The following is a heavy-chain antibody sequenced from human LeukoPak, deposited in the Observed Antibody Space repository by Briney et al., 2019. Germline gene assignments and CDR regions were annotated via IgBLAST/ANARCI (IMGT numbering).Heavy chain of an antibody. V-gene: IGHV1-69*06. J-gene: IGHJ5*02. D-gene: IGHD1-1*01. CDR3: ARDRSSGPQRYKNWFDP. CDR1: GGTFSSYA. CDR2: IIPIFGTA. Sequence: GASVKVSCKASGGTFSSYAISWVRQAPGQGLEWMGGIIPIFGTANYAQKFQGRVTITADKSTSTAYMELSSLRSEDTAVYYCARDRSSGPQRYKNWFDPWGQGTLVTVSS.